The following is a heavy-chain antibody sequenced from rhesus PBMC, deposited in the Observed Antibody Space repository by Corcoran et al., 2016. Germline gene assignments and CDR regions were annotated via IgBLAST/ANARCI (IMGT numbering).Heavy chain of an antibody. D-gene: IGHD6-43*01. Sequence: QVTLKESGPALVKPTQTLTLTCTFSGFSLSTSGMRVSWIRQPPGKALEWLARIDWDDDKYYSTSLTSRPTISKDTSKNQVVLTMTNMDPVDTATYYCARSGPYSSSYYFDYWGQGVLVTVSS. V-gene: IGHV2S2*01. J-gene: IGHJ4*01. CDR1: GFSLSTSGMR. CDR3: ARSGPYSSSYYFDY. CDR2: IDWDDDK.